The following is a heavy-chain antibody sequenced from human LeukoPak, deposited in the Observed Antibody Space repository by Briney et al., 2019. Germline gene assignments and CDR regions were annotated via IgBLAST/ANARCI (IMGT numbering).Heavy chain of an antibody. D-gene: IGHD3-10*01. Sequence: GGSLRLSCAASGFTFSTYAMSWVRQAPGKGLEWVSAISGSGGSTYCADSVKGRFTISRDNSKNTLYLQMNSLRAEDTAVYHCAKLGGSGSYVWGQGTLVTVSS. J-gene: IGHJ4*02. V-gene: IGHV3-23*01. CDR1: GFTFSTYA. CDR2: ISGSGGST. CDR3: AKLGGSGSYV.